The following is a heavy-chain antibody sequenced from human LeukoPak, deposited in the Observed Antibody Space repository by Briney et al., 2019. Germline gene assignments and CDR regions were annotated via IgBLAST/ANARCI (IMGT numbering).Heavy chain of an antibody. J-gene: IGHJ4*02. D-gene: IGHD3-10*01. Sequence: SETLSLTCAVYGGSFSGYYWSWIRQPPGKGLEWIGYIYYSGSTNYNPSLKSRVTISVDTSKNQFSLKLSSVTAADTAVYYCARAPVLLWLDYWGQGTLVTVSS. CDR3: ARAPVLLWLDY. V-gene: IGHV4-59*01. CDR1: GGSFSGYY. CDR2: IYYSGST.